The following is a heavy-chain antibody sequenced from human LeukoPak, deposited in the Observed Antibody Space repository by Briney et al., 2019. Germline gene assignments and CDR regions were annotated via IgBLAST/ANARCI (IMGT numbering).Heavy chain of an antibody. Sequence: KPSETLSLTCTVSGGSISTYYWSWIRQPPGKGLEWIGYIYYSGSTNYNPSLKSRVTISVDTSKNQFSLKLSSVTAADTAVYYCARAHGYYGYYYMDVWGKGTTVTVSS. V-gene: IGHV4-59*01. CDR3: ARAHGYYGYYYMDV. J-gene: IGHJ6*03. CDR1: GGSISTYY. CDR2: IYYSGST. D-gene: IGHD3-3*01.